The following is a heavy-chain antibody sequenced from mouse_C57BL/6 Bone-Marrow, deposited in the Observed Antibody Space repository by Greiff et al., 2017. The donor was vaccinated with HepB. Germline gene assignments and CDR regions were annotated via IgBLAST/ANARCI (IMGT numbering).Heavy chain of an antibody. D-gene: IGHD1-1*01. CDR2: INPNNGGT. V-gene: IGHV1-18*01. CDR3: ARVVYYGSSPFAMDY. J-gene: IGHJ4*01. Sequence: EVQLQQSGPELVKPGASVKIPCKASGYTFTDYNMDWVKQSHGKSLEWIGDINPNNGGTIYNQKFKGKATLTVDKSSSTAYMELRSLTSEDTAVYYCARVVYYGSSPFAMDYWGQGTSVTVSS. CDR1: GYTFTDYN.